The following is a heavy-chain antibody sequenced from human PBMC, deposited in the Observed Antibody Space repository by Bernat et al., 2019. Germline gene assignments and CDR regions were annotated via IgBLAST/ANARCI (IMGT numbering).Heavy chain of an antibody. Sequence: QVQLVQSGAEVKKPWSSLKLSCKASGGTFSSYAISWVRQAPGQGLEWMGEIIPIFGTANYAQKIQGRVTITADESTSTAYMELSSLRSENTAVYYCARATANHAAYDYRWGSLNYWGQGTLVTVSS. CDR1: GGTFSSYA. J-gene: IGHJ4*02. V-gene: IGHV1-69*01. CDR2: IIPIFGTA. D-gene: IGHD3-16*01. CDR3: ARATANHAAYDYRWGSLNY.